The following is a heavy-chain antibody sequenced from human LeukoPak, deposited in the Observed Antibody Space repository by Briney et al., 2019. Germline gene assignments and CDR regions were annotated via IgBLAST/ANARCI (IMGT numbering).Heavy chain of an antibody. J-gene: IGHJ4*02. V-gene: IGHV4-39*07. CDR2: IYYSGST. CDR3: ARKRITIFGVVIKPFDY. Sequence: PSETLSLTCTVSGGSISSSSYYWGWIRQPPGKGLEWIGSIYYSGSTYYNPSLKSRVTISVDTSKNQFSLKLSSVTAADTAVYYCARKRITIFGVVIKPFDYWGQGTLVTVSS. D-gene: IGHD3-3*01. CDR1: GGSISSSSYY.